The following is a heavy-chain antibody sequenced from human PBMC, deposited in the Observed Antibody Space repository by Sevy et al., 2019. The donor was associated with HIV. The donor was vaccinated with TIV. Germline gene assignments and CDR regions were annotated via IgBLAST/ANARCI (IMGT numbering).Heavy chain of an antibody. Sequence: GGSLRLSCAASGFTFSDYYMSWIRQAPGKGPEWVSYINNSSRFINYVDSVKGRFTISRDNAKNSLYLQMNSLRAGDTAVYYVGSGEVLFAYWGQGTLVTGSS. J-gene: IGHJ4*02. CDR2: INNSSRFI. CDR3: GSGEVLFAY. D-gene: IGHD3-10*01. V-gene: IGHV3-11*06. CDR1: GFTFSDYY.